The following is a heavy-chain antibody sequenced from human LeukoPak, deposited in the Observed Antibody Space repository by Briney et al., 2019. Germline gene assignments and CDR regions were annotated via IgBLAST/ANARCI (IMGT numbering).Heavy chain of an antibody. V-gene: IGHV4-59*01. CDR2: IYYSGST. D-gene: IGHD4-23*01. CDR1: GGSISSYY. CDR3: ASTYDYGGNSRIDAFDI. J-gene: IGHJ3*02. Sequence: PSETLSLTCTVSGGSISSYYWSWIRQPPGKGLEWIGYIYYSGSTNYNPSLKSRVTISVDTSKNQFSLKLSSVTAADTAVYYCASTYDYGGNSRIDAFDIWGQGTMVTVSS.